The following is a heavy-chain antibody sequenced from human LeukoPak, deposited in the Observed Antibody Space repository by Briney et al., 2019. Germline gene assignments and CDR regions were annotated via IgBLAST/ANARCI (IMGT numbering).Heavy chain of an antibody. Sequence: RVSCKASGYTFTGYYLHWVRQMPGKGLEWMGIIYPGDSDTRYSPSFQGQVTISADKSISTAYLQWSSLKASDTAMYYCARQDDSSGYYARNFDYWGQGTLVTVSS. CDR3: ARQDDSSGYYARNFDY. D-gene: IGHD3-22*01. J-gene: IGHJ4*02. V-gene: IGHV5-51*01. CDR2: IYPGDSDT. CDR1: GYTFTGYY.